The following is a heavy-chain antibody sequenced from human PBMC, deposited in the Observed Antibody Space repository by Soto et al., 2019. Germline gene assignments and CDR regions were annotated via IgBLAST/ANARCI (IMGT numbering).Heavy chain of an antibody. CDR3: ARARSYAGHMVINYYMDV. D-gene: IGHD2-8*01. CDR2: IHYSGST. J-gene: IGHJ6*03. CDR1: GDSVSSCCFY. Sequence: SETLSLTCTVSGDSVSSCCFYWAWIRQPPGKGLEWVGSIHYSGSTYYSWPLKSRGTISVDTSKNQLSLRLTFVTAADTAVYYCARARSYAGHMVINYYMDVWGEGT. V-gene: IGHV4-39*01.